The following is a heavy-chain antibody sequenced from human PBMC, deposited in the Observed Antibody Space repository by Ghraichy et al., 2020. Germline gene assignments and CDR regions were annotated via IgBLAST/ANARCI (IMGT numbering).Heavy chain of an antibody. J-gene: IGHJ5*01. CDR3: ARGIHYSGSGTYSGWFDS. D-gene: IGHD3-10*01. CDR1: GFTFRDYY. CDR2: ISAGGATM. V-gene: IGHV3-11*01. Sequence: GESLNISCAASGFTFRDYYMGWLRQAPGKGLECVSYISAGGATMNCADSVKGRFTISKDNAQNSVYLHMNSLRPEDTAMYFCARGIHYSGSGTYSGWFDSWGQGSLVTVSS.